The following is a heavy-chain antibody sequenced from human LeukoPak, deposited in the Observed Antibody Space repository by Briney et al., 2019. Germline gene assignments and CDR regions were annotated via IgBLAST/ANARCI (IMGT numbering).Heavy chain of an antibody. Sequence: GGSLRLSCAASGFTFSSYAMSWVRQAPGKGLEWVSAISGSGGSTYYADSVKGRFTISRDNSKNTLYLQMKSLRAEDTAVYYCAKWGGDADYYYYYYMDVWGKGTTVTVSS. J-gene: IGHJ6*03. CDR3: AKWGGDADYYYYYYMDV. CDR1: GFTFSSYA. D-gene: IGHD3-16*01. V-gene: IGHV3-23*01. CDR2: ISGSGGST.